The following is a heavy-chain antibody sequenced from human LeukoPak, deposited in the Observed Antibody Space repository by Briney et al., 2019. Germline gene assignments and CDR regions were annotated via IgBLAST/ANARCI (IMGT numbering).Heavy chain of an antibody. V-gene: IGHV4-39*07. CDR3: ARGGRSDIRPYFDY. CDR2: IYYSGST. J-gene: IGHJ4*02. Sequence: PSETLSLTCTVSGGSISSSSYYWGWIRQPPGKGLEWIGSIYYSGSTYYNPSLKSRVTISVDTSKNQFSLKLSSVTAADTAVYYCARGGRSDIRPYFDYWGQGTLVTVPS. CDR1: GGSISSSSYY. D-gene: IGHD2-15*01.